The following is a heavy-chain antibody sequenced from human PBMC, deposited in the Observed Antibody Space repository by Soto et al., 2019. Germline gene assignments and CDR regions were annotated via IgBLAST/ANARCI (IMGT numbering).Heavy chain of an antibody. J-gene: IGHJ4*02. D-gene: IGHD1-1*01. CDR1: GYRFSSYW. Sequence: GESLKISCMASGYRFSSYWSAWVRQMPGKGLEWMGMIYPGDSDTRYSPSFQGQVAISADKSISTAYLQWSSLKASDTAMYYCEGGKRNELSFLEIWGKGFLVPVSP. CDR2: IYPGDSDT. CDR3: EGGKRNELSFLEI. V-gene: IGHV5-51*01.